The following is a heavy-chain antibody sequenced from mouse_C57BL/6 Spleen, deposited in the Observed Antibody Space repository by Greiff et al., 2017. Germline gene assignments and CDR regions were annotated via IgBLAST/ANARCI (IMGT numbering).Heavy chain of an antibody. Sequence: QVQLQQSGAELVRPGASVKLSCKASGYTFTDYYINWVKQRPGQGLEWIARIYPGSGNTYYNEKFKGKATLTAEKSSSTAYMQLSSLTSEDSAVYFCARGGYGYDVAWFADWGQGTLVTVSA. CDR3: ARGGYGYDVAWFAD. CDR2: IYPGSGNT. V-gene: IGHV1-76*01. J-gene: IGHJ3*01. D-gene: IGHD2-2*01. CDR1: GYTFTDYY.